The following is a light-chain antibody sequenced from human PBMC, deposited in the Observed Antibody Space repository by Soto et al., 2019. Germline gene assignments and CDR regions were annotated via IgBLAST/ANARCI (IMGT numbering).Light chain of an antibody. V-gene: IGKV3-20*01. J-gene: IGKJ1*01. CDR2: GAS. Sequence: LTKSAFTPSLSTGERATLSCRASESVGSSYLAWYQQKPGQAPRLLIYGASSRATGIPDRFSGSGSGTDFTLTISRLEPEDGAGYYCPQSGSSPGRFDQRTKVDI. CDR1: ESVGSSY. CDR3: PQSGSSPGR.